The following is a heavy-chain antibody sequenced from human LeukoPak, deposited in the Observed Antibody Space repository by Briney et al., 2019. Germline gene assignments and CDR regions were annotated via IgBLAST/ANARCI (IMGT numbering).Heavy chain of an antibody. CDR3: ATXXXXXXXXISCYFSD. D-gene: IGHD2-21*01. CDR2: ISAYNGNT. Sequence: ASVKVSCKASGYTFTSYGISWVRQAPGQGLEWMGWISAYNGNTNYAQYLQGRVTMTTDPSTSTVYMELRSLRSDDTAVYYCATXXXXXXXXISCYFSDWGQGTRVTVSS. V-gene: IGHV1-18*01. CDR1: GYTFTSYG. J-gene: IGHJ4*02.